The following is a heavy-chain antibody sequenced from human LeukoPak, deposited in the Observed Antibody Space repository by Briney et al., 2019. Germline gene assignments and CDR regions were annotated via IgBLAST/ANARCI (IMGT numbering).Heavy chain of an antibody. CDR1: GYSISSGYY. CDR3: AREMTGS. Sequence: PSETLSLTCTVSGYSISSGYYWGWIRQPPGKGLEWIGNIYHSGSTYYNPSLKSRVTISVDTSKNQFSLKLSSATAADTAVYYCAREMTGSWGQGTLVTVSS. V-gene: IGHV4-38-2*02. J-gene: IGHJ4*02. CDR2: IYHSGST.